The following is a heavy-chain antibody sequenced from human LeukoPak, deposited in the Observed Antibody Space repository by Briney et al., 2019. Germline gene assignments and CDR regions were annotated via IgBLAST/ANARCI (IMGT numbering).Heavy chain of an antibody. J-gene: IGHJ6*02. CDR3: ARDKMGYGDYVVSTGSDYGMDV. V-gene: IGHV1-69*01. CDR2: IIPIFGTA. CDR1: GGTFSSYA. D-gene: IGHD4-17*01. Sequence: GSSVKVSCKASGGTFSSYAISWVRQAPGQGLEWMGGIIPIFGTANYTQKFQGRVTITADESTSTAYMGLSSLRSEDTAVYYCARDKMGYGDYVVSTGSDYGMDVWGQGTTVTVSS.